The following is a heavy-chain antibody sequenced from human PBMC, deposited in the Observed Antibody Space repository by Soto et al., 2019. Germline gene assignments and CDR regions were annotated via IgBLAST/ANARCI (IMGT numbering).Heavy chain of an antibody. CDR1: GFTFSKYT. D-gene: IGHD2-15*01. V-gene: IGHV3-21*01. J-gene: IGHJ4*02. Sequence: EVQLVESGGGLVKPGGSLRLSCAASGFTFSKYTMNWVRQAPGKGLEWVSSISSSRSYINYADSVKGRFTISRDNAKNSLYLQMNSLRAEDTAIYYCARDGCSGAGCSDYWGQGTLVTVSS. CDR3: ARDGCSGAGCSDY. CDR2: ISSSRSYI.